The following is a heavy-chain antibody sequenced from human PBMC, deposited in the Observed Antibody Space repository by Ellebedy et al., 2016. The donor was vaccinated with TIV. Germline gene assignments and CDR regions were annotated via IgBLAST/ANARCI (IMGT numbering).Heavy chain of an antibody. CDR3: ARGDIVVVPAAMHWFDP. V-gene: IGHV1-2*04. D-gene: IGHD2-2*01. J-gene: IGHJ5*02. Sequence: AASVKVSCKASGYTFTGYYMHWVRQAPGQGLEWMGWINPNSGGTNYAQKFQGWVTMTRDTSISTAYMELSRPRSDDTAVYYCARGDIVVVPAAMHWFDPWGQGTLVTVSS. CDR1: GYTFTGYY. CDR2: INPNSGGT.